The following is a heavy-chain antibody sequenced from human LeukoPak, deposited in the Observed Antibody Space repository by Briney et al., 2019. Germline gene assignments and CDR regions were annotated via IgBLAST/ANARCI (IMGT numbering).Heavy chain of an antibody. CDR1: AFSFTSYW. D-gene: IGHD2-2*01. Sequence: GDSLKISCKGSAFSFTSYWIAWGRQMPGKGLEWMGIIYPGDSGTRYSPSFQGQVTMSADKSITTAYLQWSSLKASDTAIYYCARRRYCNSTSCYEGAFDIWGQGTMVTVSS. J-gene: IGHJ3*02. CDR2: IYPGDSGT. CDR3: ARRRYCNSTSCYEGAFDI. V-gene: IGHV5-51*01.